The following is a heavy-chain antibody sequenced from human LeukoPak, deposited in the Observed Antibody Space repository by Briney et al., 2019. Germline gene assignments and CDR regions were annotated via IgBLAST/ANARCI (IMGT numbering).Heavy chain of an antibody. V-gene: IGHV1-46*01. CDR1: GYTFTSYY. CDR2: INPSGGST. D-gene: IGHD2-15*01. CDR3: ARDPHVGWPGWFDP. Sequence: ASVKVSFKASGYTFTSYYMHWVRQAPAQGLEWMGIINPSGGSTSYAQKFQGRLTMTRDTSTSTVYMELSSLRSEDTAVYYCARDPHVGWPGWFDPWGQGTLVTVSS. J-gene: IGHJ5*02.